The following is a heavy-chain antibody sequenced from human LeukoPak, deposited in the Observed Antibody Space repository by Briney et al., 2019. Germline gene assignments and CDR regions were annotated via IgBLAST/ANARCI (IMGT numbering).Heavy chain of an antibody. CDR3: ARAFTYFCGSGTYRFRWFDP. J-gene: IGHJ5*02. CDR2: MYYSGST. Sequence: SETLSLTCTVSDDSISSYYWSWIRQPPGKGLEWIGYMYYSGSTNYNPSLKSRVTISVDTSRNQFSLKLSSVTAADTAVYYCARAFTYFCGSGTYRFRWFDPWGQGTLVTVSS. V-gene: IGHV4-59*01. D-gene: IGHD3-10*01. CDR1: DDSISSYY.